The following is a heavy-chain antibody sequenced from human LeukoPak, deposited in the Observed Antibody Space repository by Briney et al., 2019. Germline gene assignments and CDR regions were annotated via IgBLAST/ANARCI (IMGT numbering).Heavy chain of an antibody. D-gene: IGHD5-12*01. V-gene: IGHV3-49*03. CDR2: IRSKAYGGTT. CDR1: GFTFGDYA. Sequence: GGSLRLSCTASGFTFGDYAMSWFRQVPGKGLEWVGFIRSKAYGGTTEYAASVKGRFTISRDDSKSIAYLQMNSLKTEDTAVYYCTRVIGYDEGFDYWGQGTLATVS. CDR3: TRVIGYDEGFDY. J-gene: IGHJ4*02.